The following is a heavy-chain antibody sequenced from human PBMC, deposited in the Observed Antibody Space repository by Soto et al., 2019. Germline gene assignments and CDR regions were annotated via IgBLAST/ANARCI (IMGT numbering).Heavy chain of an antibody. CDR1: GGSISSYY. CDR2: IYYSGST. V-gene: IGHV4-59*01. J-gene: IGHJ6*02. Sequence: QVQLQESGPGLVKPSETLSLTCTVSGGSISSYYWSWIRQPPGKGLGWIGYIYYSGSTNYNPSHMSRVTLSVDTSKNQFSLKLSSVTAADTAVYYCARGGIAARPYYYYGMDVWGQGTTVTVSS. D-gene: IGHD6-6*01. CDR3: ARGGIAARPYYYYGMDV.